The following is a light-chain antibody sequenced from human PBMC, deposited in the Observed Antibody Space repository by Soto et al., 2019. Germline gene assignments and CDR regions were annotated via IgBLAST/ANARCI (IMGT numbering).Light chain of an antibody. V-gene: IGLV2-14*01. CDR2: EDS. Sequence: QSVLTQPASVSGSPGQSITISCTGTSSDVGGYNYVSWYQQHPGKAPKLMIYEDSNRPSGVSNRFSGSKSGNTASLTISGLQAEDEADYYCSSYTSSSTNVFGTGTKLTVL. J-gene: IGLJ1*01. CDR3: SSYTSSSTNV. CDR1: SSDVGGYNY.